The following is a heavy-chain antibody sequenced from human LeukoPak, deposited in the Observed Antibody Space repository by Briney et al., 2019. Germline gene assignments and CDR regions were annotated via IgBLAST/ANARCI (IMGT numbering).Heavy chain of an antibody. J-gene: IGHJ5*02. CDR1: GFTFDDYA. CDR2: ISWNSGKV. Sequence: GGSLRLSCGASGFTFDDYAMHWVRQALGKGQDWVSGISWNSGKVGYADSVKGRFTITRDNAKNSLYLQMNSLRAEDTAIYYCAKVPRQHDNWFDPWGQGTLVTVSS. CDR3: AKVPRQHDNWFDP. V-gene: IGHV3-9*01. D-gene: IGHD3-9*01.